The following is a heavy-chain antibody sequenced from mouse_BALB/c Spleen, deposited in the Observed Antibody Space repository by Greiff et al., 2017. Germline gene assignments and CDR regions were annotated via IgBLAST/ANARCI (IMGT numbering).Heavy chain of an antibody. CDR2: IKPSNGRT. Sequence: VQLQQPGAGLVKPGASVKLSCKASGYTFTSYWMHWVKQRPGQGLEWIGEIKPSNGRTNYNEKFKSKATLTVDKSSSTAYMQLSSLTSEDSAVYYCARSLITTVVARGAMDYWGQGTSVTVSS. CDR3: ARSLITTVVARGAMDY. J-gene: IGHJ4*01. V-gene: IGHV1S81*02. D-gene: IGHD1-1*01. CDR1: GYTFTSYW.